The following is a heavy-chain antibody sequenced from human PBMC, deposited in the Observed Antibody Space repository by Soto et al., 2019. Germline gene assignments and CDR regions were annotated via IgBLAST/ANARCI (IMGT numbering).Heavy chain of an antibody. V-gene: IGHV1-69*13. J-gene: IGHJ4*02. D-gene: IGHD2-2*01. CDR2: IIPIFGTA. CDR1: GGTFSSYA. CDR3: AGTTVVVPATMRLYCDY. Sequence: GASVKVSCKASGGTFSSYAISWVRQAPGQGLEWMGGIIPIFGTANYAQKFQGRVTITADESTSTAYMELSSLRSEDTAVYYCAGTTVVVPATMRLYCDYWGQGSLVTVSS.